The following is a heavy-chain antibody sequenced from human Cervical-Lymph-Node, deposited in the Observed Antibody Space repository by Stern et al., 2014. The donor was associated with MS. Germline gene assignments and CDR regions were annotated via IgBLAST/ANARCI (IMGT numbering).Heavy chain of an antibody. CDR3: ARVVDAYYYYYGMDV. Sequence: VQLVESGAEVKQPGSSVKVSCKASGGTFSSYAISWVRQAPGQGLEWMGGIIPIFGTAIYAQKFQGRVTITADKSTSTAYMELSSLRSEDTAVYYCARVVDAYYYYYGMDVWGQGTTVTVSS. J-gene: IGHJ6*02. CDR2: IIPIFGTA. V-gene: IGHV1-69*06. D-gene: IGHD2-15*01. CDR1: GGTFSSYA.